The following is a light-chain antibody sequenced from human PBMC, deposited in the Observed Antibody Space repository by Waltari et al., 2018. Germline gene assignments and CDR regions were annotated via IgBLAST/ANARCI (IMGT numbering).Light chain of an antibody. CDR2: DNY. CDR1: SSNTGSYE. CDR3: GTWDSSLRTYV. J-gene: IGLJ1*01. Sequence: QSVLTQPPAVSAAPGQKVTISCSGSSSNTGSYEVCLYRQLPGTAPKVLIYDNYRRPSGTPDRFSGSRSGSSATRAITGLQTGDEGDYYCGTWDSSLRTYVFGTGTKVTVL. V-gene: IGLV1-51*01.